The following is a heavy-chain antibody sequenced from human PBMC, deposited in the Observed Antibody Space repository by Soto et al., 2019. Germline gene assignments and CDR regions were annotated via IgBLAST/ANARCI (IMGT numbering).Heavy chain of an antibody. CDR3: ARGAGGSSSYIDY. Sequence: SETLSLTCAVYGGSFSGYFWTWIRHPPGKGLEWIGEINHSGSSNYNPSLKSRLTISVDTSKSQFSLKLSSVTAADTAVYYCARGAGGSSSYIDYWGQGTLVTVSS. CDR2: INHSGSS. V-gene: IGHV4-34*01. D-gene: IGHD6-19*01. J-gene: IGHJ4*02. CDR1: GGSFSGYF.